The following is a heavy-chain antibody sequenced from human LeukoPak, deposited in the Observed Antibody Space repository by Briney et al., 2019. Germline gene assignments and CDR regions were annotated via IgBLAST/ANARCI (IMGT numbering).Heavy chain of an antibody. J-gene: IGHJ4*02. CDR2: INPNSGGT. CDR3: ARSVSGSSLGFDY. Sequence: ASVKVSCKASGYTFTGYYMHWVRQAPGQGLEWMGWINPNSGGTNYAQKFQGRVTMTRDTSISTAYMELSRLRSDDTAVYYRARSVSGSSLGFDYWGQGTLVTVSS. D-gene: IGHD1-26*01. V-gene: IGHV1-2*02. CDR1: GYTFTGYY.